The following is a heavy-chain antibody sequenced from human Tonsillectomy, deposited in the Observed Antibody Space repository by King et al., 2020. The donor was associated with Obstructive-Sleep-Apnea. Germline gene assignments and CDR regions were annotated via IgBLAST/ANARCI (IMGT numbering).Heavy chain of an antibody. Sequence: VQLVESGGGLVQPGGSLRLSCAASGFTFSSYWMTWVRQAPGKGLEGVANIKQDGSEKYYVDSVKGRFTIARDKAKNSLYLQMNSLRAEDTAVYYCAGTGSITAAGYLDYWGQGTLVIVSS. J-gene: IGHJ4*02. V-gene: IGHV3-7*03. CDR3: AGTGSITAAGYLDY. CDR1: GFTFSSYW. CDR2: IKQDGSEK. D-gene: IGHD6-13*01.